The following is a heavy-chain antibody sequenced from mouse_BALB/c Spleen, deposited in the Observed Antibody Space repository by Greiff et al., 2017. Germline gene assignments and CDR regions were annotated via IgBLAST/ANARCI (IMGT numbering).Heavy chain of an antibody. CDR2: INPSTGYT. D-gene: IGHD1-2*01. CDR1: GYTFTSYW. J-gene: IGHJ1*01. V-gene: IGHV1-7*01. CDR3: AKGPITTEEDWYFDV. Sequence: QVQLKQSGAELAKPGASVKMSCKASGYTFTSYWMHWVKQRPGQGLEWIGYINPSTGYTEYNQKFKDKATLTADKSSSTAYMQLSSLTSEDSAVYYCAKGPITTEEDWYFDVWGAGTTVTVSS.